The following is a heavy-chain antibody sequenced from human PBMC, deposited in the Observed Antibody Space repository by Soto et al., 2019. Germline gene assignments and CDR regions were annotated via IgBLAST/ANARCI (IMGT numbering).Heavy chain of an antibody. J-gene: IGHJ4*02. D-gene: IGHD3-16*01. CDR1: GFTFSSYW. V-gene: IGHV3-7*01. CDR2: IKQDGSEK. Sequence: GGSLRLSCAASGFTFSSYWMSWVRQAPGKGLEWVANIKQDGSEKYYVDSVKGRFTISRDNAKNSLYLQMNSLRAEDTAVYYCARDLVMITFGASAYFDYWGQGTLVTVSS. CDR3: ARDLVMITFGASAYFDY.